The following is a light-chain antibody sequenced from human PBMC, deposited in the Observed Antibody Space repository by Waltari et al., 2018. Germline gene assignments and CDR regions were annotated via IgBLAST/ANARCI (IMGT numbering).Light chain of an antibody. CDR3: QHRSGWPPWT. V-gene: IGKV3-11*01. CDR1: HSVSTY. CDR2: DVS. Sequence: EIVLTQSPATLSLSPGARAILSCRASHSVSTYFAWYQHRPGQAPRLLIHDVSNRATGIPARFSGSGSGTDFTLTISSLEPEDFAVYYCQHRSGWPPWTFGQGTKVEVK. J-gene: IGKJ1*01.